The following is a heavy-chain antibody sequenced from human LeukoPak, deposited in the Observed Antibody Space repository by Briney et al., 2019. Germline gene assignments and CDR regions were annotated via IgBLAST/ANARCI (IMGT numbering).Heavy chain of an antibody. V-gene: IGHV3-9*01. CDR1: GFTFDDYA. J-gene: IGHJ3*02. Sequence: GRSLRLSCAASGFTFDDYAMHWVRQAPGKGLEWVSGISWNSGSIGYADSVKGRFTISRDNAKNSLYLQMNSLRAEDTALYYCAKGIAAGNHDALDIWGQGTIVTVSS. CDR2: ISWNSGSI. CDR3: AKGIAAGNHDALDI. D-gene: IGHD6-13*01.